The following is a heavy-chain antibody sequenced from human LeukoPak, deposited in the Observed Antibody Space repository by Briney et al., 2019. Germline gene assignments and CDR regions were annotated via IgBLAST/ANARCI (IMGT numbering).Heavy chain of an antibody. CDR2: ISGSGGST. V-gene: IGHV3-23*01. CDR1: GFTFSSYA. J-gene: IGHJ6*03. CDR3: ARDRAVRGGYYYYMDV. Sequence: GGSLRLSCAASGFTFSSYAMSWVRQAPGKGLEWVSAISGSGGSTYYADSVKGRFTISRDNSKNTLYLQMNSLRAEDTAVYYCARDRAVRGGYYYYMDVWGKGTTVTVSS. D-gene: IGHD3-10*01.